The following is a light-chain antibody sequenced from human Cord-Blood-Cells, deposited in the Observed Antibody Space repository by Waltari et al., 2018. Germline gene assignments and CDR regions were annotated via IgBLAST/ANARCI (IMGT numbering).Light chain of an antibody. CDR1: SSDVGGFNY. CDR3: SSYAGSNNLV. J-gene: IGLJ3*02. Sequence: QSALTQPPSASGSPGQSVTLSCTGTSSDVGGFNYVSWYQQHPGKAPKLMIYDVSKRPSVVPDRFSGSKSGNTASLTVSGLQAEDEADYYCSSYAGSNNLVFGGGTKLTVL. V-gene: IGLV2-8*01. CDR2: DVS.